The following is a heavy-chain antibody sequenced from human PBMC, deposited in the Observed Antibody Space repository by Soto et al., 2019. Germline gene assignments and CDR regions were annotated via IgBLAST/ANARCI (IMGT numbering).Heavy chain of an antibody. J-gene: IGHJ3*02. D-gene: IGHD3-9*01. CDR1: GFTFSSYA. CDR2: ISGSGGST. Sequence: GGSLRLSXAASGFTFSSYAMSWVRQAPGKGLEWVSAISGSGGSTYYADSVKGRFTISRDNSKNTLYLQMNSLRAEDTAVYYCAKSGRYYDILTGYYTADAFDIWGQGTMVTVSS. V-gene: IGHV3-23*01. CDR3: AKSGRYYDILTGYYTADAFDI.